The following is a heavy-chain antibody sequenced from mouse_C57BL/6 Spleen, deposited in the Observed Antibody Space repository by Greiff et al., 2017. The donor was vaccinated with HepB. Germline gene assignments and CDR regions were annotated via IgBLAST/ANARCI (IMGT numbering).Heavy chain of an antibody. V-gene: IGHV1-82*01. J-gene: IGHJ1*03. Sequence: VKLMESGPELVKPGASVKISCKASGYAFSSSWMNWVKQRPGKGLEWIGRIYPGDGDTNYNGKFKGKATLTADKSSSTAYMQLSSLTSEDSAVYFCARVELGPYWYFDVWGTATTVTVSS. CDR3: ARVELGPYWYFDV. CDR2: IYPGDGDT. D-gene: IGHD4-1*01. CDR1: GYAFSSSW.